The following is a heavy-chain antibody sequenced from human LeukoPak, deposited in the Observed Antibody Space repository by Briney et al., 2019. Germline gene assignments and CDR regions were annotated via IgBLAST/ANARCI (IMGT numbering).Heavy chain of an antibody. CDR1: EFSASTNY. D-gene: IGHD7-27*01. J-gene: IGHJ3*02. CDR2: FYSSGTT. V-gene: IGHV3-53*01. CDR3: AITREYAFDI. Sequence: GGSLRLSCAASEFSASTNYMSWVRQAPGKGLEWVSFFYSSGTTFYADSGKGRFTISRDNSKNTLFLQMNSLRAEDTAMYYCAITREYAFDIWGQGTVVTVSS.